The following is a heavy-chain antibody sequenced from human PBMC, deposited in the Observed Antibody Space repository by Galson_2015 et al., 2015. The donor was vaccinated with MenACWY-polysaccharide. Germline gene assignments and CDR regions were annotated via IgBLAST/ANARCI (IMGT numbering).Heavy chain of an antibody. CDR3: AKASQWGAAAVGSFDH. CDR2: ISGSGIDI. Sequence: SLRLSCAVSGFSITSYAVNWVRQAPGKGLEWVAVISGSGIDIRYADSVKGRFTVSRDTSKSTLYLQMNSLRAEDTAKYYCAKASQWGAAAVGSFDHWGQGTLVTVSP. CDR1: GFSITSYA. V-gene: IGHV3-23*01. J-gene: IGHJ4*02. D-gene: IGHD6-13*01.